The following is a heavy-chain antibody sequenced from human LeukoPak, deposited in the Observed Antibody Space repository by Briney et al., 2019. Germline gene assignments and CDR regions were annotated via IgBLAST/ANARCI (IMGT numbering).Heavy chain of an antibody. CDR1: GYSISSGYY. D-gene: IGHD3-22*01. V-gene: IGHV4-38-2*02. Sequence: SETLSLTCTVSGYSISSGYYWGWIRQPPGKGLEWIGTMYPSGSTYYNPSLKSRVTISVDTSKNQFSLKLSPVTAADTAVYYCARGLDYYDSSGYFDYWGQGTLVTVSS. CDR2: MYPSGST. CDR3: ARGLDYYDSSGYFDY. J-gene: IGHJ4*02.